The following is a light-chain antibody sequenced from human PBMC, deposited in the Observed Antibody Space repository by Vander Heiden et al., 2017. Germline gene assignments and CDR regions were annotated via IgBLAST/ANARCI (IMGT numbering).Light chain of an antibody. CDR1: SSDVGAYNY. CDR3: SSYAGRSNYVV. V-gene: IGLV2-8*01. CDR2: EVS. J-gene: IGLJ2*01. Sequence: QSALTQPPSASGSPGQSVTISCTGTSSDVGAYNYVSWYQRHPGKAPKVMIYEVSKRPSGVADRFSGSKSGNTASLTVSGLRADDEADYYCSSYAGRSNYVVFGGGTKLTVL.